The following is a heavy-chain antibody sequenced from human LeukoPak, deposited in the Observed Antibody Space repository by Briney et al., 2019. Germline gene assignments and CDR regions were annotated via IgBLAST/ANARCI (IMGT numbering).Heavy chain of an antibody. CDR3: ARSFDFYDSSGHFDY. Sequence: ASVKVSCKASGYTFTSYYMHWVRQAPGQGLEWMGIINPSGGSTSYAQKFQGRVTMTRDTSTSTVYMELGSLRSEDTAVYYCARSFDFYDSSGHFDYWGQGTLVTVSS. V-gene: IGHV1-46*01. J-gene: IGHJ4*02. CDR1: GYTFTSYY. CDR2: INPSGGST. D-gene: IGHD3-22*01.